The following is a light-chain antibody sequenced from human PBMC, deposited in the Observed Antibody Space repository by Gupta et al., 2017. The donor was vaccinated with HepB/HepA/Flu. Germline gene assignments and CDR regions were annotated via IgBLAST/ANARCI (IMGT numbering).Light chain of an antibody. CDR3: QQYGFSPLLT. Sequence: EIVLTQSPGTLSLSPGERATLSCRASQSIISRYLAWYQQKPGQASRLLIYGASSRATGIPDRFSGSGSGTDFTLTISRLEPEDFAVYHCQQYGFSPLLTFGGGTKVEIK. CDR1: QSIISRY. J-gene: IGKJ4*01. V-gene: IGKV3-20*01. CDR2: GAS.